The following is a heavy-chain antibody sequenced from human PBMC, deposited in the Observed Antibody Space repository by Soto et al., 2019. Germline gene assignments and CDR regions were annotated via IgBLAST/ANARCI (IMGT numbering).Heavy chain of an antibody. V-gene: IGHV3-23*01. CDR2: ISGSGGAS. J-gene: IGHJ6*03. Sequence: EVQLLESGGGLVQPGGSLRLSCVGSGFTFSRYVMSWVRQAPGKGLEWVSVISGSGGASYYADSVQGRFTISRDNSKNTLYLEMKSLGAGDTAVYYCARPDGDYFYNHMDVWGRGTTVTVSS. CDR3: ARPDGDYFYNHMDV. CDR1: GFTFSRYV. D-gene: IGHD3-10*01.